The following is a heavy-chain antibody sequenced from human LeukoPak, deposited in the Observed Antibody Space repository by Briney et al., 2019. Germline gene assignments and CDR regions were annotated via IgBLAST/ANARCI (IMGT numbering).Heavy chain of an antibody. CDR2: ISGSGGST. J-gene: IGHJ4*02. V-gene: IGHV3-23*01. D-gene: IGHD4-17*01. CDR3: AKGREVATVTTFDY. Sequence: GGSLRLSCAASGFTFSSYAMSWVRQAPGKGLEWVSAISGSGGSTYYADSMKGRFTISRDNSKNTLYLQMNSLRAEDTAVYYCAKGREVATVTTFDYWGQGTLVTVSS. CDR1: GFTFSSYA.